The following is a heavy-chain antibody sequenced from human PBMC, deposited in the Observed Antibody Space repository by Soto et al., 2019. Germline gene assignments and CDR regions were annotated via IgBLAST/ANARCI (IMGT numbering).Heavy chain of an antibody. V-gene: IGHV4-59*01. D-gene: IGHD5-12*01. CDR2: IYYSGTH. CDR1: GGAISGYY. CDR3: ARVQMATLYFDY. Sequence: SDTLSLTCTVSGGAISGYYWSWVRQPPGKGLEWIGYIYYSGTHNYNPSLKSRITVSVDTSKNQCSRELNSVTAADTAVYYCARVQMATLYFDYWGQG. J-gene: IGHJ4*02.